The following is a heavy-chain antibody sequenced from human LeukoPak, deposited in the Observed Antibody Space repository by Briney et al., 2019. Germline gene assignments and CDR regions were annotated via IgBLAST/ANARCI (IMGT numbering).Heavy chain of an antibody. CDR3: ARAYYDFWSGYYLIFDY. D-gene: IGHD3-3*01. J-gene: IGHJ4*02. CDR1: GFTFSSYS. Sequence: GGSLRLSCAASGFTFSSYSMNWVRQAPGKGLEWVSSISSSSYIYYADSVKGRFTISRDNAKNSLYLQMNSLRAEDTAVYYCARAYYDFWSGYYLIFDYWGQGTLVTVSS. CDR2: ISSSSYI. V-gene: IGHV3-21*01.